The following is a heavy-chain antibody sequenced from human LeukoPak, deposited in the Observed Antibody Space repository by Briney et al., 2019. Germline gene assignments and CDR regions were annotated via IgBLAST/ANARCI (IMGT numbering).Heavy chain of an antibody. D-gene: IGHD6-13*01. CDR3: ASRYSSSRPFDP. CDR2: IRYDGSNK. J-gene: IGHJ5*02. Sequence: GGSLRLSCAASGFTFSSYGMHWVRQAPGKGLEWVAFIRYDGSNKYYADSVKGRFTISRDNAKNSLYLQMNSLRAEDTAVYYCASRYSSSRPFDPWGQGTLVTVSS. CDR1: GFTFSSYG. V-gene: IGHV3-30*02.